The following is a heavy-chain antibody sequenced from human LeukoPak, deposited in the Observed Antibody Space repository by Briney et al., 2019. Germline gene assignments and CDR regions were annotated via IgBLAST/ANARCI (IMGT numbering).Heavy chain of an antibody. Sequence: SETLSLTCTVSGGSISSYYWSWIRQPAGKGLEWIGRIYTSGSTNYNPSLKSRVTMSVDTSKNQFSLKLSSVTAADTAVYYCARVWKAGTARYYYYYMDVWGKGTTVTVYS. V-gene: IGHV4-4*07. CDR1: GGSISSYY. CDR2: IYTSGST. CDR3: ARVWKAGTARYYYYYMDV. D-gene: IGHD1-7*01. J-gene: IGHJ6*03.